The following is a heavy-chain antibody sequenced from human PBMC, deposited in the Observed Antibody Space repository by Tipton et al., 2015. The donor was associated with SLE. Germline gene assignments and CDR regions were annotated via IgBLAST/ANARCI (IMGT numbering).Heavy chain of an antibody. Sequence: LRLSCAASGFTFSSYWRSWIRQPPGKGLEWIGEINHSGGTNYNPSLKSRVTISVDTSKNQFSLKLSSVTAADTAVYYCARPRGYDSTHFRYWGQGTLVTVSS. V-gene: IGHV4-34*01. D-gene: IGHD3-22*01. CDR2: INHSGGT. CDR3: ARPRGYDSTHFRY. J-gene: IGHJ4*02. CDR1: GFTFSSYW.